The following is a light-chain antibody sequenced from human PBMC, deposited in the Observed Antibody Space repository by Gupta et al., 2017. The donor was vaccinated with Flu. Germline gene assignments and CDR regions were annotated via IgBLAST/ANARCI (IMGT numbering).Light chain of an antibody. CDR1: SNDVGSYNL. Sequence: QPALTQPASVSGSPGQSITISCTGTSNDVGSYNLVSWYQQHPGKVPKLMIYENKKRPSGVSNRFSGSKSGNTASLTISGLQAEDEADYYCCSYATASWVFGGGTKVTVL. CDR3: CSYATASWV. V-gene: IGLV2-23*01. CDR2: ENK. J-gene: IGLJ3*02.